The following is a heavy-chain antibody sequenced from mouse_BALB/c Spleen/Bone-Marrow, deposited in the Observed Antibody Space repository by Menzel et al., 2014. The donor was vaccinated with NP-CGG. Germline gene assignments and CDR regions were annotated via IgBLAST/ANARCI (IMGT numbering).Heavy chain of an antibody. CDR2: INPITGYT. V-gene: IGHV1-7*01. Sequence: VQLQQSGAQVAKPGASVKMSCKASGYTFTSYWMHWVKPRPGQGLEWIGYINPITGYTEYNQKFKDKATLTADESSSTAYMQLSSLTSEDSAVYYCARNYDYDGGYCAMDYWGQGTSVTVSS. CDR1: GYTFTSYW. J-gene: IGHJ4*01. D-gene: IGHD2-4*01. CDR3: ARNYDYDGGYCAMDY.